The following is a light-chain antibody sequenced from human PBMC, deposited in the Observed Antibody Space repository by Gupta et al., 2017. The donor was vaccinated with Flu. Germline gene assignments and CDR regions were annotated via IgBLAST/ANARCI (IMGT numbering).Light chain of an antibody. CDR2: KAS. CDR3: QNYNYH. J-gene: IGKJ4*01. V-gene: IGKV1-5*03. CDR1: QNIEDW. Sequence: QMTQSPSTLSASVGDRVTITCRASQNIEDWLAWYQQKPGKAPQLLIYKASKLEGAVPSRFGGSGFGTEFTLTISSLQPDDSAIYYCQNYNYHFGGGTKVEIK.